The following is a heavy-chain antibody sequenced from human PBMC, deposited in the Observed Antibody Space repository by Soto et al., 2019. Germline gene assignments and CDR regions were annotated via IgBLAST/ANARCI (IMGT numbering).Heavy chain of an antibody. CDR1: GGSISSYY. V-gene: IGHV4-59*01. J-gene: IGHJ1*01. Sequence: SETLSLTCTVSGGSISSYYWSWIRQPPGKGLEWIGYIYYSGSTNYNPSLKSRVTISVDTSKNQFSLKLSSVTAADTAVYYCARSRTTVTPSGFQHWGQGTLVIVSS. D-gene: IGHD4-17*01. CDR3: ARSRTTVTPSGFQH. CDR2: IYYSGST.